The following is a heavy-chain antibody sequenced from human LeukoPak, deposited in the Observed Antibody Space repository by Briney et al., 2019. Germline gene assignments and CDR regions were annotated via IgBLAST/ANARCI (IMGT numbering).Heavy chain of an antibody. D-gene: IGHD3-10*01. CDR1: GGSISSYY. V-gene: IGHV4-59*08. J-gene: IGHJ4*02. CDR2: IYYSGST. CDR3: ARSIWFGEFPFGY. Sequence: PSETLPLTCTVSGGSISSYYWSRIRQPPGKELGWIGYIYYSGSTNYNPSLKSRVTISVDTSKNQFSLKLSSVTAADTAVYYCARSIWFGEFPFGYWGQGTLVTVSS.